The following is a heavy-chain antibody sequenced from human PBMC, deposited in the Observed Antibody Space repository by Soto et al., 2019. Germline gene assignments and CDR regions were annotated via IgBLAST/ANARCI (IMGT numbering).Heavy chain of an antibody. CDR2: IKSKTDGGTT. V-gene: IGHV3-15*07. D-gene: IGHD3-22*01. CDR1: GFTFSNAW. CDR3: TTDAIHYYDSSGTVGPIDY. Sequence: GGSLRLSCAASGFTFSNAWMNWVRQAPGKGLEWVGRIKSKTDGGTTDYAAPVKGRFTISRDDSKNTLYLQMNSLKTEDTAVYYCTTDAIHYYDSSGTVGPIDYWGQGTLVTVS. J-gene: IGHJ4*02.